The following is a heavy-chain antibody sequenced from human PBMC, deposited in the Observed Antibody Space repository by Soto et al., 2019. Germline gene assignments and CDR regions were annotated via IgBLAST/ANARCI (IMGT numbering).Heavy chain of an antibody. D-gene: IGHD6-13*01. Sequence: QVQLVQSGAEVKKPGSSVKVSCKASGGTFSSYAISWVRQAPGQGLEWMGGIIPIFGTANYAQKFQGRVTITGDKSTRTGHQGLSSLRSEDTAVYYCARVGAGYSSSGAGGWGQGTLVTVSS. CDR1: GGTFSSYA. J-gene: IGHJ4*02. CDR2: IIPIFGTA. V-gene: IGHV1-69*06. CDR3: ARVGAGYSSSGAGG.